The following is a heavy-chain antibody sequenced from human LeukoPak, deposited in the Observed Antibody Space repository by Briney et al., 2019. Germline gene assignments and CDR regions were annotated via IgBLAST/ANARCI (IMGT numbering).Heavy chain of an antibody. J-gene: IGHJ4*02. CDR1: GFTFSSYA. CDR2: ISGSGGST. CDR3: AKAHYYILTGQGPGFWRYYFDY. Sequence: GGSLRLSCAASGFTFSSYAMSWVRQAPGKGLEWVSAISGSGGSTYYADSVKGRFTISRDNSKNTLYLQMNSLRAEDTAVYYCAKAHYYILTGQGPGFWRYYFDYWGQGTLVTVPS. D-gene: IGHD3-9*01. V-gene: IGHV3-23*01.